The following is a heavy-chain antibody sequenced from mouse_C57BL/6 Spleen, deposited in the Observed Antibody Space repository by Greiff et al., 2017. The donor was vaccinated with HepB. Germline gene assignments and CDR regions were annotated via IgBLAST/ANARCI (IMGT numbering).Heavy chain of an antibody. J-gene: IGHJ3*01. CDR1: GYTFTSYW. CDR3: ARGEDYDAWFAY. V-gene: IGHV1-64*01. CDR2: IHPNSGST. D-gene: IGHD2-4*01. Sequence: QVQLQQPGAELVKPGASVKLSCKASGYTFTSYWMHWVKQRPGQGLEWIGMIHPNSGSTNYNEKFKSKATLTVDKSSSTAYMQLSSLTSEDSAVYYGARGEDYDAWFAYWGQGTLVTVSA.